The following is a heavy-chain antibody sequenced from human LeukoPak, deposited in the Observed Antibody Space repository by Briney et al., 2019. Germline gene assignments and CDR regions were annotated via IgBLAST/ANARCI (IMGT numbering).Heavy chain of an antibody. V-gene: IGHV3-11*06. Sequence: PGGSLRLSCAASGFTFSDYYMSWIRQVPGKGLEWVSYISSSSSYTNYADSVKGRFTISRDNAKNSLYLQMNSLRAEDTAVYYCARDGTPTSYYGSGSYYAGYYGMDVWGKGTTVTVSS. CDR2: ISSSSSYT. J-gene: IGHJ6*04. D-gene: IGHD3-10*01. CDR1: GFTFSDYY. CDR3: ARDGTPTSYYGSGSYYAGYYGMDV.